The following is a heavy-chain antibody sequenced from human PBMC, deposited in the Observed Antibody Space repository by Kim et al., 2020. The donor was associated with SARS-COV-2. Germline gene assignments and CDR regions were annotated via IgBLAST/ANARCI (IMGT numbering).Heavy chain of an antibody. V-gene: IGHV1-18*04. CDR2: ISAYNGNT. CDR1: GYTFTSYG. Sequence: ASVKVSCKASGYTFTSYGISWVRQAPGQGLEWMGWISAYNGNTNYAQKLQGRVTMTTDTSTSTAYMELRSLISDDTAVYYCASCNTMVRGRNVLYYYYGMDVWGQGTTVTVSS. D-gene: IGHD3-10*01. J-gene: IGHJ6*02. CDR3: ASCNTMVRGRNVLYYYYGMDV.